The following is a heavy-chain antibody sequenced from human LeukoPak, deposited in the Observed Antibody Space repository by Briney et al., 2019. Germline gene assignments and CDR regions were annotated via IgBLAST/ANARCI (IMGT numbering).Heavy chain of an antibody. CDR1: GFTFGAYY. Sequence: GGSLRLSCAASGFTFGAYYMTWVCQAPGKGLEWVANIKQDGSEKYYVDSVKGRFTISRDNANNSLYLQMNSLRAEDTAVYYCARDVNRGVFDMWGQGTRVTVSS. CDR2: IKQDGSEK. V-gene: IGHV3-7*03. J-gene: IGHJ3*02. CDR3: ARDVNRGVFDM.